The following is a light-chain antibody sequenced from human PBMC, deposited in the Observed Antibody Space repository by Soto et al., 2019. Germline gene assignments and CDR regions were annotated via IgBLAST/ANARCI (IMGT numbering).Light chain of an antibody. J-gene: IGLJ2*01. CDR1: SSDVGSYNL. V-gene: IGLV2-23*01. CDR3: CSYAGRWV. Sequence: QSALTQPASVSGSPGQSITISCTGTSSDVGSYNLVSWYQQHPGKAPKLMIYEGSKRPSVVSNRFSGSKSGNTASLTISGLQAEDEADYYCCSYAGRWVFGGVTKVTVL. CDR2: EGS.